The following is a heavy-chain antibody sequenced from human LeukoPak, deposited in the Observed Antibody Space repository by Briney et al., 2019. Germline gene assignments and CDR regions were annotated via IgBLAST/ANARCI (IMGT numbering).Heavy chain of an antibody. V-gene: IGHV3-53*01. CDR3: ASGGTGARKFYSDPFHH. J-gene: IGHJ4*02. Sequence: GGSLRLSCAASGFIVSSNYMSWVRQAPGKGLEGVSILYSAGSTYYADSVRGRFSISRDTSKNTVSLQMNSLTVEDTAVYYCASGGTGARKFYSDPFHHWGQGTLVTVSS. CDR2: LYSAGST. D-gene: IGHD2-15*01. CDR1: GFIVSSNY.